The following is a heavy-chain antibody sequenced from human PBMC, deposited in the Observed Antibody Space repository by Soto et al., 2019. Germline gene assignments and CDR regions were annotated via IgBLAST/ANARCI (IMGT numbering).Heavy chain of an antibody. V-gene: IGHV1-69*13. CDR3: ARANMRNLDYGDFDY. D-gene: IGHD4-17*01. CDR2: IIPIFGTA. Sequence: GASVKVSCKASGGTFSSYAISWVRQAPGQGLEWMGGIIPIFGTANYAQKFQGRVTITADESTSTAYMELSSLRSEDTAVYYCARANMRNLDYGDFDYWGQGTLVTVSS. J-gene: IGHJ4*02. CDR1: GGTFSSYA.